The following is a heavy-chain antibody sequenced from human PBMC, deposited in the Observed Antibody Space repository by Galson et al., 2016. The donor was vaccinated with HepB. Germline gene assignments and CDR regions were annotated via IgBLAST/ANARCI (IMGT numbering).Heavy chain of an antibody. J-gene: IGHJ4*02. V-gene: IGHV3-30*18. CDR2: ILYDGSNK. CDR3: AKSLGVRGDYFDY. D-gene: IGHD7-27*01. CDR1: GFRFSSYG. Sequence: SLRLSCAASGFRFSSYGMHWVRQAPGKGLEWVAVILYDGSNKYYADSVKGRFAISRDNSKNTLYLQMDSLRTEDTAVYYCAKSLGVRGDYFDYWGQGTLATVSS.